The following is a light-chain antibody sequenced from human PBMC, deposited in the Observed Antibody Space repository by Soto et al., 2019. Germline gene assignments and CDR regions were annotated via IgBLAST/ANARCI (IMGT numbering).Light chain of an antibody. Sequence: QSVLTQPPSVSGAPGQRVTISCTGNSSNIGAGFDVHWYQKLPGTAPKLLISDNTNRPSGVPDRFSASRSGTSASLAITGLQAGDEADYFCQSYDSSLSGSVVFGGGTKLTVL. CDR3: QSYDSSLSGSVV. J-gene: IGLJ2*01. V-gene: IGLV1-40*01. CDR2: DNT. CDR1: SSNIGAGFD.